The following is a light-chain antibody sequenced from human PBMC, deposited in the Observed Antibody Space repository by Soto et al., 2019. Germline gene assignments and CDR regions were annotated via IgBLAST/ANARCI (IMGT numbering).Light chain of an antibody. J-gene: IGKJ1*01. CDR1: QSVSSN. Sequence: EIVMTQSPATLSVSPGERATLSCRASQSVSSNLAWYQQKPVQAPRLLIYGASTRATGVPVRFSGSGSGTEFTLTISSLQSEDFAVYYCQHYNHWPPWTFGQGTKVEIK. V-gene: IGKV3-15*01. CDR3: QHYNHWPPWT. CDR2: GAS.